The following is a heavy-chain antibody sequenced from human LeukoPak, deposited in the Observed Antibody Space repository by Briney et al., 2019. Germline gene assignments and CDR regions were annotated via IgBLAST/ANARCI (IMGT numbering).Heavy chain of an antibody. V-gene: IGHV4-61*02. CDR2: IYNNGNT. J-gene: IGHJ6*03. D-gene: IGHD2-21*02. CDR3: AKVYCGGDCYSYPYYKMDV. Sequence: SETLSLTCTVSGGSISSGNDNWTWIRQPADKRLEWIGRIYNNGNTDYNPSLKSRVTISLDTSKNQFSLKVRSVTAADTAVYYCAKVYCGGDCYSYPYYKMDVWGRGTTVAVSS. CDR1: GGSISSGNDN.